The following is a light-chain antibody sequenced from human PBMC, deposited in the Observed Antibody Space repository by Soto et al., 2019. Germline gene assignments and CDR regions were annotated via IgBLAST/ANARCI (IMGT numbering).Light chain of an antibody. Sequence: DIQLTQSPSTLSASVGDRVTITCRASKMIDRRLTWYQQQPGKAPKLLIYDASTMGRGVPSRFSGSGSGTEFTLTISSLQPDDFATYYCQHESFGQGTKVDIK. CDR2: DAS. J-gene: IGKJ1*01. CDR1: KMIDRR. CDR3: QHES. V-gene: IGKV1-5*01.